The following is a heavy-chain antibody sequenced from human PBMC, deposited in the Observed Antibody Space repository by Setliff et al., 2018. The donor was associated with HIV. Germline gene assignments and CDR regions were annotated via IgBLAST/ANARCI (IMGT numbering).Heavy chain of an antibody. Sequence: SETLSLTCTVSGGSISSGDYYWSWIRQPPGKGLEWIGYIYYSGSTYYNPSLKSRVTISVDTSKNQFSLKLSSVTAADTAVYYCVVGGYSYGLYYFDYWGQGTLVTVSS. CDR1: GGSISSGDYY. CDR3: VVGGYSYGLYYFDY. V-gene: IGHV4-30-4*08. J-gene: IGHJ4*02. CDR2: IYYSGST. D-gene: IGHD5-18*01.